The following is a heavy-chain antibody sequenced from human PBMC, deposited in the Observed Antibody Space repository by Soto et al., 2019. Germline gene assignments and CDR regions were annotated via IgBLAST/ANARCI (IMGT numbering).Heavy chain of an antibody. Sequence: SSETLSLTCTVSGGSISSYYWSWIRQPPGKGLEWIGYIYYSGSTNYNPSLKSRVTISVDTSKNQFSLELSSVTAADTAVYYCARVMYYYDSSGYLDYWGQGTMVTAPQ. D-gene: IGHD3-22*01. J-gene: IGHJ4*02. V-gene: IGHV4-59*01. CDR3: ARVMYYYDSSGYLDY. CDR2: IYYSGST. CDR1: GGSISSYY.